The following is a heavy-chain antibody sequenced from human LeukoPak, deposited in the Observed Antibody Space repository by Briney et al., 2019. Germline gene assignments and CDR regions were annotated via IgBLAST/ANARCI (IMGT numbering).Heavy chain of an antibody. CDR3: ARSQRGYSYGYYYYYGMDV. Sequence: ASVKVSCKASGGTFSSYAISWVRQAPGQGLEWMGRIIPIFGIANYAQKFQGRVTITADKSMSTAYMELSSLRSEDTAVYYCARSQRGYSYGYYYYYGMDVWGQGTTVTVSS. D-gene: IGHD5-18*01. CDR2: IIPIFGIA. V-gene: IGHV1-69*04. J-gene: IGHJ6*02. CDR1: GGTFSSYA.